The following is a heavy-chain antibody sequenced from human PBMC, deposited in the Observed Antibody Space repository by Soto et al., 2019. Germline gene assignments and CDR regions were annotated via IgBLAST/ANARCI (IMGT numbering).Heavy chain of an antibody. CDR2: IYYSGST. Sequence: SETLSLTCTVSGGSISSGGYYWSWIRQHTGKGLEWIGYIYYSGSTYYNPSLKSRVTISVDTSKTQFSLKLSSVTAADTAVYYCARVMKAAGTSWFDPWGQGTLVTVSS. CDR3: ARVMKAAGTSWFDP. CDR1: GGSISSGGYY. J-gene: IGHJ5*02. D-gene: IGHD6-13*01. V-gene: IGHV4-31*02.